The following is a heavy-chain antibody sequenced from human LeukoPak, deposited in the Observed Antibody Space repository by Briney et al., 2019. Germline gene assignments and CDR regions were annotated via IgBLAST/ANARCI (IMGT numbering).Heavy chain of an antibody. CDR2: VSYSGTP. J-gene: IGHJ4*02. D-gene: IGHD5-12*01. CDR1: GGSISGHY. Sequence: PSETLSLTCTVSGGSISGHYWSWIRQPPGKGLEWIGHVSYSGTPKYNAPLKSRVTISVDTSKNQFSLRLNSVTAADTSVYYCARQWGANGYGYFDYWGQGTLVTVSS. V-gene: IGHV4-59*08. CDR3: ARQWGANGYGYFDY.